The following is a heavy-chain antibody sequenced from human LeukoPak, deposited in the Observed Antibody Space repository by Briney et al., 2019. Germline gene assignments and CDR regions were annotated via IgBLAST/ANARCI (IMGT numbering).Heavy chain of an antibody. CDR3: PREEKGFWSGFKMDV. CDR2: ISGSSGTI. V-gene: IGHV3-48*01. D-gene: IGHD3-3*01. CDR1: GFTFRSHS. Sequence: GGSLRLSCTASGFTFRSHSMIWVRQAPGKGLEWISYISGSSGTIYYADSVKGRFIISRDNDKNSLYLQMNSLRVEDTAVYFCPREEKGFWSGFKMDVWGKGTTVAVSS. J-gene: IGHJ6*04.